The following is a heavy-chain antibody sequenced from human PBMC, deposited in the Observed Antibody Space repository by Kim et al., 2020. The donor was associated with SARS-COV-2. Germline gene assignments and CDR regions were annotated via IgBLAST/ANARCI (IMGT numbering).Heavy chain of an antibody. CDR1: GFTFSDYY. D-gene: IGHD3-9*01. Sequence: GGSLRLSCAASGFTFSDYYMSWIRQAPGKGLEWVSYISSSGSTIYYADSVKGRFTISRDNAKNSLYLQMNSLRAEDTAVYYCARAGNYDILTGIETPMDVWGQGTTVTVSS. V-gene: IGHV3-11*01. CDR3: ARAGNYDILTGIETPMDV. CDR2: ISSSGSTI. J-gene: IGHJ6*02.